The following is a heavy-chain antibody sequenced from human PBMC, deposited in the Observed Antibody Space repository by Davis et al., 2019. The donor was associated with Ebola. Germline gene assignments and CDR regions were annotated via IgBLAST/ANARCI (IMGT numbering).Heavy chain of an antibody. V-gene: IGHV4-30-4*01. D-gene: IGHD3-3*01. J-gene: IGHJ5*02. CDR3: ASTPTIFGVVIIPWFDP. CDR2: IYYSGST. Sequence: SETLSLTCTVSGGSISSGDYYWSWIRQPPGKGLEWIGYIYYSGSTYYNPSLKSRVTISVDTSKNQFSLKLSSVTAADTAVYYCASTPTIFGVVIIPWFDPWGQGTLVTVSS. CDR1: GGSISSGDYY.